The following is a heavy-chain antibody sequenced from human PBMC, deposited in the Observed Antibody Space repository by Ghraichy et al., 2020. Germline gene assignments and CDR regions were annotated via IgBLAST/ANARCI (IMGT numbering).Heavy chain of an antibody. Sequence: GESLNISCAASGFTFSGYAMNWVRQAPGKGLEWVAVISGGSNIIFYADSVKGRFTTSRDNGRNTLYLQMNSLRDEDTAVYYCAKKGVYGDTKGNYFDSWGQGALVTVSS. CDR1: GFTFSGYA. D-gene: IGHD4-17*01. CDR2: ISGGSNII. CDR3: AKKGVYGDTKGNYFDS. V-gene: IGHV3-48*02. J-gene: IGHJ4*02.